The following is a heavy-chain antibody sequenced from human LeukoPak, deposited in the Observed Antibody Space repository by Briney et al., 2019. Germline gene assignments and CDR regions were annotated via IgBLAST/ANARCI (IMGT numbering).Heavy chain of an antibody. CDR1: GFTFNNHW. Sequence: GGSLRLSCETSGFTFNNHWMHWVRQAPGKGLVSVSRIHSDGSSTSYADSVKGRFTISRDNAKNTRYLQMNSLSAEDTAVYYCARAGYCSGGSCYFDYWGQGTQVIVSS. J-gene: IGHJ4*02. D-gene: IGHD2-15*01. V-gene: IGHV3-74*01. CDR2: IHSDGSST. CDR3: ARAGYCSGGSCYFDY.